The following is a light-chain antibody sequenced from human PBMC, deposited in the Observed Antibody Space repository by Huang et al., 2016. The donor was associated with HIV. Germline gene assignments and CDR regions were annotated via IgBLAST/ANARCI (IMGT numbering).Light chain of an antibody. CDR2: GAS. Sequence: IQLTQSPSSLSASIGDRVTITCRASQDIRDYLAWYQQKPGKAPKVLIFGASTLQSGVPSRFSGSGSGTDFTLTINSLQPEDFATYYCQQLNSYPLTFGAGTKVEIK. V-gene: IGKV1-9*01. J-gene: IGKJ4*01. CDR3: QQLNSYPLT. CDR1: QDIRDY.